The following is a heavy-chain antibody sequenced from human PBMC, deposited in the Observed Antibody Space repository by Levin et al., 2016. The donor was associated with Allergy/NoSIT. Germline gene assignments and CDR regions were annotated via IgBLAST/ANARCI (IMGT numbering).Heavy chain of an antibody. CDR1: GFSFSTYG. V-gene: IGHV3-30*18. D-gene: IGHD3-10*01. Sequence: GGSLRLSCAASGFSFSTYGMHWVRQGPGKGLEWVAVISYDGTNKYYADSVKGRFTISRDNSKNTLYLQMNSLRPEDTAMYYCAKDPYQLLSMDTTWGEYFQYWGQGTLVTVSS. CDR3: AKDPYQLLSMDTTWGEYFQY. CDR2: ISYDGTNK. J-gene: IGHJ1*01.